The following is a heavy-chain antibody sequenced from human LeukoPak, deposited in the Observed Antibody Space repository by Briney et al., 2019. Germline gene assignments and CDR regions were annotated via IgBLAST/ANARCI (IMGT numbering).Heavy chain of an antibody. CDR1: GDSISSSNW. J-gene: IGHJ6*02. D-gene: IGHD3-10*01. V-gene: IGHV4-4*02. Sequence: PSGTLSLTCAVSGDSISSSNWWSWARQPPGKGLEWIGEIYHSGITNYNPSLKTRVTISVDKSKNQFSLKLSSVTAADTAVYYCARDPIYYYGSGSYLSAYGMDVWGQGTTVTVSS. CDR3: ARDPIYYYGSGSYLSAYGMDV. CDR2: IYHSGIT.